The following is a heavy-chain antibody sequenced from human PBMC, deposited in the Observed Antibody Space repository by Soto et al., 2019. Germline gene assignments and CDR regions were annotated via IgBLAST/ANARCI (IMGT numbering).Heavy chain of an antibody. D-gene: IGHD6-13*01. CDR2: INPNGGST. V-gene: IGHV1-46*01. Sequence: GASVKVSCKAPADTFTSYYIHWVRQAPGHGLEWMGIINPNGGSTRFAQTFQGRITMTTDTSTSTVYMELRSLRSDDTAVYYCARDTSYSSNWFDPWGQGTLVTVSS. CDR3: ARDTSYSSNWFDP. CDR1: ADTFTSYY. J-gene: IGHJ5*02.